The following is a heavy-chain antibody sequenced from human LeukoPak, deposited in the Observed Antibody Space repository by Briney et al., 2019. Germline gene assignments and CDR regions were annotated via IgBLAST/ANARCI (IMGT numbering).Heavy chain of an antibody. V-gene: IGHV4-4*07. J-gene: IGHJ4*02. CDR1: GGSISSYY. CDR3: ARDDFWSGLYYFDY. CDR2: IYTSGST. D-gene: IGHD3-3*01. Sequence: SETLSLTCTVSGGSISSYYWSWIRQPAGKGLEWIGRIYTSGSTHYNPSLKSRVTMSVDTSKNQFSLKLSSVTAADTAVYYCARDDFWSGLYYFDYWGQGTLVTVSS.